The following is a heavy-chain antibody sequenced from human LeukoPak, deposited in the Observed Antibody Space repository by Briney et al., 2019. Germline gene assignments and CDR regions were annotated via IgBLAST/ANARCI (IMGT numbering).Heavy chain of an antibody. V-gene: IGHV3-23*01. D-gene: IGHD6-13*01. CDR1: GFTFSSYA. Sequence: GGSLRLSCAASGFTFSSYAMSWVRQAPGKGLEWVSGIGGSGGSTYYADSVKGRFTITRDNSKNTLYLQMNSLRAEDTAVYYCAILYSSSWYVGYWGQGTLVTVSS. CDR3: AILYSSSWYVGY. J-gene: IGHJ4*02. CDR2: IGGSGGST.